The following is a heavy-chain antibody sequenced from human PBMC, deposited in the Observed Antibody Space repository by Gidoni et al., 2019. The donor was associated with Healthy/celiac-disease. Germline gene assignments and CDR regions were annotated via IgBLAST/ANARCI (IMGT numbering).Heavy chain of an antibody. CDR1: GGSISCGRYY. Sequence: QVQLQESGPGLVKPSQTLSLTCTVPGGSISCGRYYWSWIRQHPGKGLEWIGYIDYRGSTHYTPSLKSRVTISVDTSKNQFSLKLCSVTAADTAVYYCARDLRSGCSGGSCYSNLFDPWGQGTLVTVSS. J-gene: IGHJ5*02. D-gene: IGHD2-15*01. CDR2: IDYRGST. CDR3: ARDLRSGCSGGSCYSNLFDP. V-gene: IGHV4-31*03.